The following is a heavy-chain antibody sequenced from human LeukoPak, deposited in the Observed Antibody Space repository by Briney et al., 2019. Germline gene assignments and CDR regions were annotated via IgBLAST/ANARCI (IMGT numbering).Heavy chain of an antibody. CDR2: ISAYNGDT. J-gene: IGHJ4*02. V-gene: IGHV1-18*01. CDR3: ARDRDYGDYNTQDLFVY. Sequence: ASVTVSCKASGYTFTSYGISWVRQAPGQGLEWMGWISAYNGDTNYAQKFQGRVTMTTDTSTSTAYMELRSLRSDDTAVYYCARDRDYGDYNTQDLFVYWGQGTLVTVSS. D-gene: IGHD4-17*01. CDR1: GYTFTSYG.